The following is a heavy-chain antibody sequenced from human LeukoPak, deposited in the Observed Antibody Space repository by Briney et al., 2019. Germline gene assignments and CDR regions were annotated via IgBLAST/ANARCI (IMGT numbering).Heavy chain of an antibody. J-gene: IGHJ4*02. CDR1: GGSISGYY. V-gene: IGHV4-59*01. CDR3: ARDGLQGSIL. Sequence: PPEALSLTCTVSGGSISGYYWSWIRQPPGKGLEWIGYIYNSGSTTYNPSLKSRVTISVDTSKNQFSLRLRSVTAVDTAVYYCARDGLQGSILWGQGTLVTVSS. CDR2: IYNSGST. D-gene: IGHD4-11*01.